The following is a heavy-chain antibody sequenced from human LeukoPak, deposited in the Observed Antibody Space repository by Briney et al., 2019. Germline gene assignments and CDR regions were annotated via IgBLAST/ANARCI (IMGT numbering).Heavy chain of an antibody. CDR2: INHSGST. CDR3: ARGLWSGYSGPPLGY. V-gene: IGHV4-34*01. CDR1: GGSFSGYY. J-gene: IGHJ4*02. Sequence: SETLSLTCAVYGGSFSGYYWSWIGQPPGKGREWIGEINHSGSTNCDPSLKSRLTISVDTSKKQFSLKLSSVTAADTAVYYCARGLWSGYSGPPLGYWGQGTLVTVSS. D-gene: IGHD3-3*01.